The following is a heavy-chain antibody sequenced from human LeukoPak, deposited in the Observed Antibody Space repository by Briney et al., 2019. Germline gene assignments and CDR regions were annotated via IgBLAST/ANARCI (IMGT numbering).Heavy chain of an antibody. Sequence: PGRCLRLSCAASGFTFSDYYMSWIRQAPGKGLEWVSYISSSGSTIYYADSVKGRFTISRDNAKNSLYLQMNSLRAEDTAVYYCAREVVYDSSGYYSGDAFDIWGQGTMVTVSS. J-gene: IGHJ3*02. V-gene: IGHV3-11*01. CDR2: ISSSGSTI. CDR1: GFTFSDYY. CDR3: AREVVYDSSGYYSGDAFDI. D-gene: IGHD3-22*01.